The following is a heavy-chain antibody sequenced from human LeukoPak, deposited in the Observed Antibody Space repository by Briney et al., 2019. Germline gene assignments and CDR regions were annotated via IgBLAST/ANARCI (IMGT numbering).Heavy chain of an antibody. CDR3: ARVDSSGAFDY. V-gene: IGHV4-34*01. J-gene: IGHJ4*02. CDR2: INHSGST. D-gene: IGHD3-22*01. CDR1: GGSFSGYY. Sequence: SETLSLTCAVYGGSFSGYYWSWIRQPPGKGLEWIGEINHSGSTYYNPSLKSRVTISVDRSKNQFSLKLSSVTAADTAVYYCARVDSSGAFDYWGQGTLVTVSS.